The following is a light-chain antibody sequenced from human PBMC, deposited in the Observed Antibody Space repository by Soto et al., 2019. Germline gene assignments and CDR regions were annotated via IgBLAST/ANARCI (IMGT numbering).Light chain of an antibody. CDR2: GAS. CDR3: QQTYSDIS. J-gene: IGKJ4*01. CDR1: RTINTY. V-gene: IGKV1-39*01. Sequence: DVRMTQSPSSLSASVGDTITITCRASRTINTYLNWFKQKPGEPPRLLIYGASTLHDGVPSRFSGSGSGADFTLTIRGLKPEDFASYHCQQTYSDISFGGGTKVDIK.